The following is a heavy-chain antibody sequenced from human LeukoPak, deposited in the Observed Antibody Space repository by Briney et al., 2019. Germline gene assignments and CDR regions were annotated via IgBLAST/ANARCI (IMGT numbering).Heavy chain of an antibody. CDR3: ARSAVAEDYFDY. J-gene: IGHJ4*02. Sequence: ASVKVSCKASGYTFTGYYMHWVRQAPGQGLEWMGWINPNSGGTNYAQKFQGWVTMTRDTSISTAYMELSGLRSDDTAVYYCARSAVAEDYFDYWGQGTLVTVSS. D-gene: IGHD6-19*01. CDR2: INPNSGGT. CDR1: GYTFTGYY. V-gene: IGHV1-2*04.